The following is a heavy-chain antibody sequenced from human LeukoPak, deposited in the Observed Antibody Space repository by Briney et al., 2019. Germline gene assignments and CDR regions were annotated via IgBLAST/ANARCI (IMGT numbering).Heavy chain of an antibody. Sequence: SETLSLTCTVSGGSISSYYWSWIRQPPGKGLEWIGYIYYSGSTNCNPSLKSRVTISVDTSKNQFSLKLSSVTAADTAVYYCARTLPITMVRGPLRAFDIWGQGTMVTVSS. CDR3: ARTLPITMVRGPLRAFDI. CDR2: IYYSGST. J-gene: IGHJ3*02. D-gene: IGHD3-10*01. CDR1: GGSISSYY. V-gene: IGHV4-59*01.